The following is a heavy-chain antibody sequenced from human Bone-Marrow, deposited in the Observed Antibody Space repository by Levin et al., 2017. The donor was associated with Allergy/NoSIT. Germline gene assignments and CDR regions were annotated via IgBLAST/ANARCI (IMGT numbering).Heavy chain of an antibody. CDR2: IYPTDSTT. CDR3: ARHGSSAWYFPPGH. V-gene: IGHV5-51*01. Sequence: ASVKVSCKGSGYSFTNYWIGWVRQMPGRGLEWMGIIYPTDSTTRYSPSFQGQVTISADKSTSTAYLQWSNLKASDTAMYYCARHGSSAWYFPPGHWGQGTLVTVSS. CDR1: GYSFTNYW. J-gene: IGHJ4*02. D-gene: IGHD6-19*01.